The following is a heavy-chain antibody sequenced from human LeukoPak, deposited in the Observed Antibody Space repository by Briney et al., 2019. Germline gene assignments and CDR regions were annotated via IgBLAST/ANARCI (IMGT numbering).Heavy chain of an antibody. J-gene: IGHJ6*01. CDR2: IYYSGST. Sequence: PSETLSLTCTVSGGSISSYYWSWIRQPPGKGLEWIGYIYYSGSTYYNPSLKSRVTISVDTSKNQFSLKLSSVTAADTAVYYCARDYYDSSGRHYYYYG. CDR1: GGSISSYY. D-gene: IGHD3-22*01. V-gene: IGHV4-30-4*01. CDR3: ARDYYDSSGRHYYYYG.